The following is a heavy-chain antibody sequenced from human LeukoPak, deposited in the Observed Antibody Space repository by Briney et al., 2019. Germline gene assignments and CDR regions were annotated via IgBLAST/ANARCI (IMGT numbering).Heavy chain of an antibody. CDR2: ISYDGSNK. J-gene: IGHJ6*02. V-gene: IGHV3-30*04. CDR1: GFAFSSYA. Sequence: PGGSLRLSCAASGFAFSSYAMHWVRQAPGKGLEWVAVISYDGSNKYYADSVKGRFTISRDNSKNMLYLQMNSLRAEDTAVYYCAREGSSGWYPLYYYYGMDVWGQGTTVTVSS. D-gene: IGHD6-19*01. CDR3: AREGSSGWYPLYYYYGMDV.